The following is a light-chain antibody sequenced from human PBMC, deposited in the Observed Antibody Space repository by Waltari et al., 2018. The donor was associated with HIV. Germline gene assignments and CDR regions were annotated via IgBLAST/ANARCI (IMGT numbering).Light chain of an antibody. J-gene: IGKJ2*01. CDR1: QSLLHSNGYNY. Sequence: IVMTQSPLSLPVTPGEPASISCRSSQSLLHSNGYNYLVWYLQKPGQSLQLLIYLGANRASGVPDRFSGSGSGTDFTLKISRVEAEDVGVYYCMQVLQTLYTFGQGTKVEIK. V-gene: IGKV2-28*01. CDR3: MQVLQTLYT. CDR2: LGA.